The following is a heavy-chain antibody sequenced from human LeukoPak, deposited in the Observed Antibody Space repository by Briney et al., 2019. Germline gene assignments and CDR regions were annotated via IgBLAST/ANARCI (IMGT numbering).Heavy chain of an antibody. J-gene: IGHJ4*02. CDR1: GGSISSYY. CDR2: IYYSGST. CDR3: ARSSSGWYPGGY. V-gene: IGHV4-59*01. D-gene: IGHD6-19*01. Sequence: SETLSLTCTVSGGSISSYYWSWIRQPPGKGLEWIGYIYYSGSTNYNPPLKSRVTISVDTSKNQFSLKLSSVTAADTAVYYCARSSSGWYPGGYWGQGTLVTVSS.